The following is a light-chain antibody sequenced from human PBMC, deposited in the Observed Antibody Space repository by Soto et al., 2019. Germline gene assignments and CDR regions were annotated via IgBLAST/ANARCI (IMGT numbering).Light chain of an antibody. CDR3: QQYNNLPPDT. J-gene: IGKJ2*01. CDR1: QSVNNN. V-gene: IGKV3-15*01. CDR2: GAS. Sequence: EIILTQSPASLSVSPGERATLSCRASQSVNNNLAWYQQKPGQAPRLLIYGASTSATGIPGRFRGSGSGTEFTLTITRLQYEDFAVYFCQQYNNLPPDTFGQGTKLEIK.